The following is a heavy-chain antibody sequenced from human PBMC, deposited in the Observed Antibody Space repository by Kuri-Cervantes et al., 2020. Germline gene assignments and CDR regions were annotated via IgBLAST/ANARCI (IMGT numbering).Heavy chain of an antibody. CDR3: ARDPPLSSGVLTGYLD. Sequence: ASVKVSCKASGYTFTGYYMHWVRQAPGQGLEWMGWINPNSGGTNYAQKFQDRVSMTRDTSISTAYMELSRLTSDDTAMYYCARDPPLSSGVLTGYLDWGQGTLVTVSS. V-gene: IGHV1-2*02. J-gene: IGHJ4*02. D-gene: IGHD3-9*01. CDR2: INPNSGGT. CDR1: GYTFTGYY.